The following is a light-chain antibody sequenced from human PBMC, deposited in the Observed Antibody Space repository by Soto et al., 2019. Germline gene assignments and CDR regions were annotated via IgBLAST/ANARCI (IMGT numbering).Light chain of an antibody. CDR2: DAS. CDR1: QSISSY. Sequence: EIVLTQSPATLSLSPGARATLSCRASQSISSYLAWYQQKSGQPPRLLIYDASNRAAGIPARFSGSGSGTDFTLAISSLEPEDFAVYYCQQRSKSPNTFGQGTKVEIK. J-gene: IGKJ2*01. V-gene: IGKV3-11*01. CDR3: QQRSKSPNT.